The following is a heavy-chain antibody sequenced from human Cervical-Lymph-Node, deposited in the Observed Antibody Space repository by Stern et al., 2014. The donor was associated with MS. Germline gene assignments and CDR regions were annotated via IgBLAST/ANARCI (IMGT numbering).Heavy chain of an antibody. D-gene: IGHD2/OR15-2a*01. CDR3: ARERQQYCNSEGCSYWYFDL. CDR2: IYHSGAS. V-gene: IGHV4-4*02. J-gene: IGHJ2*01. Sequence: QVQLQESGPGLVKPSGTLSLTCAVSGGSVSSTNWCSWVRQSPGKGLEWIGDIYHSGASSPRPSRGSRVSISLDTSKTHLSLHLTSVTAADTAVYYCARERQQYCNSEGCSYWYFDLWGRGTLVTVSS. CDR1: GGSVSSTNW.